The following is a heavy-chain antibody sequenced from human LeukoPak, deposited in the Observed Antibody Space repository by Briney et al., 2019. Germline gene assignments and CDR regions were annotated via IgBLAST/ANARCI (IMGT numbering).Heavy chain of an antibody. J-gene: IGHJ4*02. CDR2: ISSSGGST. CDR3: AKDGKGHCSSTSCYFYFDY. CDR1: GFTFSSYA. D-gene: IGHD2-2*01. Sequence: GGSLRLSFAASGFTFSSYAMSWVRQAPGKGLEWVSAISSSGGSTYYADSVKGRFTISRDNSKNTLYLQMNSLRAEDTAVYYCAKDGKGHCSSTSCYFYFDYWGQGTLVTVSS. V-gene: IGHV3-23*01.